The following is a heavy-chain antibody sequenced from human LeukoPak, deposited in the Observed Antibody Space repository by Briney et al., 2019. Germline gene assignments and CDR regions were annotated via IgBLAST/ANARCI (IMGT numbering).Heavy chain of an antibody. CDR2: ISYDGSNR. V-gene: IGHV3-30*04. D-gene: IGHD2-2*01. J-gene: IGHJ4*02. Sequence: PGRSLRLSCAASGFTFSSYAMHWVRQAPGKGLEWMAVISYDGSNRYYADSVKGRFTISRDNSKSTLYLQMNSLRAEDTAVYYCARGRVEEYCSSTSCQRAYYFDYWGQGTLVTVSA. CDR1: GFTFSSYA. CDR3: ARGRVEEYCSSTSCQRAYYFDY.